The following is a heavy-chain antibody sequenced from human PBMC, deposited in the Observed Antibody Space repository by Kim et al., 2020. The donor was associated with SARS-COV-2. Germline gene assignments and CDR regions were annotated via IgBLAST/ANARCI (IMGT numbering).Heavy chain of an antibody. Sequence: GGSLRLSCAASGFTFSDYYMSWIRQAPGKGLEWVSYISSSSSYTNYADSVKGRFTISRDNAKNSLYLQMNSLRAEDTAVYYCARGRIAAAAPFDYWGQGTLVTVSS. J-gene: IGHJ4*02. CDR3: ARGRIAAAAPFDY. CDR2: ISSSSSYT. CDR1: GFTFSDYY. D-gene: IGHD6-13*01. V-gene: IGHV3-11*05.